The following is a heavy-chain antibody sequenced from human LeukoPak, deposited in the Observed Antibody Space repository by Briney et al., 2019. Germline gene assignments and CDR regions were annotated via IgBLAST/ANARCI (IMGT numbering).Heavy chain of an antibody. CDR3: AREIFGSGSYPDF. V-gene: IGHV3-11*06. CDR1: GFTFSDYY. CDR2: SSSSSSYT. Sequence: PGGSLRLSCAASGFTFSDYYMSWIRQAPGKGLEWVSYSSSSSSYTNYADSVKGRFTISRDNAKNSLYLQMNGLRAEDTAVYYCAREIFGSGSYPDFWGQGTLVTVSS. D-gene: IGHD3-10*01. J-gene: IGHJ4*02.